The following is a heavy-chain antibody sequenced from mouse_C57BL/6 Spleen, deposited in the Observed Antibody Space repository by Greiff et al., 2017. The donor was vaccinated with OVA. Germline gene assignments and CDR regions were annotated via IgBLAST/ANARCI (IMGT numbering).Heavy chain of an antibody. CDR2: IYPGDGDT. V-gene: IGHV1-82*01. CDR3: ARVDGYYWYFDV. CDR1: GYAFSSSW. D-gene: IGHD2-3*01. J-gene: IGHJ1*03. Sequence: VQLVESGPELVKPGASVKISCKASGYAFSSSWMNWVKQRPGKGLEWIGRIYPGDGDTNYNGKFKGKATLTADKSSSTAYMQLSSLTSEDSAVYFCARVDGYYWYFDVWGTGTTVTVSS.